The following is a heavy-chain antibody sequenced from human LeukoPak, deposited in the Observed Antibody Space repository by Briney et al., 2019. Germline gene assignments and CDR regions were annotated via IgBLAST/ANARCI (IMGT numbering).Heavy chain of an antibody. D-gene: IGHD3-10*01. CDR2: IYPGDSDN. CDR3: ARPSLEGSRVACDI. CDR1: GSRFTSYW. Sequence: GGPRKSSFKGSGSRFTSYWIGWVRLMPGKGPEWMGIIYPGDSDNSYSPSFQGQVTISADKSISVAYLQWSSLKASDTAMYYCARPSLEGSRVACDIWGQGTMVTVSS. V-gene: IGHV5-51*01. J-gene: IGHJ3*02.